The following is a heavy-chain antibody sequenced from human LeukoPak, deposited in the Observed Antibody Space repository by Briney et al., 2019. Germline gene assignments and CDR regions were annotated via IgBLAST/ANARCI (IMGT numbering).Heavy chain of an antibody. J-gene: IGHJ4*02. V-gene: IGHV3-43D*03. CDR1: GFVFDDYA. Sequence: PGGSLRLSCAASGFVFDDYAMHWVRHPPGKGLEWVSLISWDGARTYYADSVKGRFTISRDNNKNSLYLQMNSLRSEDTAFYYCAKSHYYHSSTKTAYFDSWGQGTLVTVSS. D-gene: IGHD3-22*01. CDR3: AKSHYYHSSTKTAYFDS. CDR2: ISWDGART.